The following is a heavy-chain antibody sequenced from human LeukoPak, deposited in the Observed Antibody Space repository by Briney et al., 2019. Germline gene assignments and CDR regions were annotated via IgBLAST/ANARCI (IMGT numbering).Heavy chain of an antibody. J-gene: IGHJ4*02. CDR2: IYYSGST. D-gene: IGHD3-10*01. Sequence: SETLSLTCTVSGGSISSYYWSWIRQPPGKGLEWIGYIYYSGSTNYNPSLKSRVTISVDTSKNQFSLKLSSVTAADTAVYYCARVRSRGLLWFGGGQGTLVTVSS. CDR1: GGSISSYY. CDR3: ARVRSRGLLWFG. V-gene: IGHV4-59*01.